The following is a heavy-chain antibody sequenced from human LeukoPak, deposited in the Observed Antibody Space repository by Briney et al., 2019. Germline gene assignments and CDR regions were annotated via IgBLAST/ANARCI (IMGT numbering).Heavy chain of an antibody. CDR1: GDSVSSSYW. CDR2: IHHSGST. J-gene: IGHJ4*02. Sequence: SGTLSLTCAVSGDSVSSSYWWTWVRQHAEKGLEWIGEIHHSGSTNYNWSLKSRVTISVDKSKNEFSLKLTSVTAADTAVYYCARGKAQYPPCFDVWGQGTRVTVSS. V-gene: IGHV4-4*02. D-gene: IGHD4-11*01. CDR3: ARGKAQYPPCFDV.